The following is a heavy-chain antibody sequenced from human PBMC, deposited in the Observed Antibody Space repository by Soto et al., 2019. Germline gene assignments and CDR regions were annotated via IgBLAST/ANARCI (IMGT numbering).Heavy chain of an antibody. CDR3: ARGAVPFDGIWLGQD. CDR2: LYGNGGGV. V-gene: IGHV3-23*01. J-gene: IGHJ4*02. D-gene: IGHD2-2*01. CDR1: GFTFSDYA. Sequence: VGSLRLSCAASGFTFSDYAIIWIRQVPGKGLQWVSGLYGNGGGVHYADSVKGRFTISRDNSAYSAYLQMNNLRVEDTAVYYCARGAVPFDGIWLGQDWGQGTVVAVSS.